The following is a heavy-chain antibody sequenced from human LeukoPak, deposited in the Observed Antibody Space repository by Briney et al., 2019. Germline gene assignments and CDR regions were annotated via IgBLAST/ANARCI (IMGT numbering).Heavy chain of an antibody. V-gene: IGHV4-59*01. CDR3: ARETTVTSFDI. J-gene: IGHJ3*02. D-gene: IGHD4-17*01. CDR2: IYYGGST. Sequence: SETLSLTCTVSGGSISSYYWSWIRQPPGKGLEWIGYIYYGGSTNYNPSLKSRVTISVDTSKNQFSLKLSSVTAADTAVYYCARETTVTSFDIWGQGTMVTVSS. CDR1: GGSISSYY.